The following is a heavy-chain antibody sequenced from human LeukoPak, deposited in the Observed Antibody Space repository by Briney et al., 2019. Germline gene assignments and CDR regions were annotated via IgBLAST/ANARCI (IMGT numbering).Heavy chain of an antibody. Sequence: SETLSLTCTVSGGSISSYYWSWIRQPPGKGLEWIGYIYYSGSTNYNPSLKSRVTISVDMSKNQFSLKLSSVTAADTAVYYCARLYSSSLGRVFDYWGQGTLVTVTS. J-gene: IGHJ4*02. CDR1: GGSISSYY. CDR2: IYYSGST. V-gene: IGHV4-59*01. D-gene: IGHD6-13*01. CDR3: ARLYSSSLGRVFDY.